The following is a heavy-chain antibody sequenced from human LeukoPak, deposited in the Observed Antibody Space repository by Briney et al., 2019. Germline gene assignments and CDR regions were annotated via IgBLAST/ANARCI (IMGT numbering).Heavy chain of an antibody. D-gene: IGHD6-19*01. Sequence: SETLSLTCTVSGGSISSYYWSWIRQPPGKGLEYIGYIYYSGSTNYNPSLKSRVTISVDTTKNQFSLKLSSVTAADTAVYYCARDSGGWYRWFDPWGQGSLVTVSP. V-gene: IGHV4-59*01. CDR3: ARDSGGWYRWFDP. CDR1: GGSISSYY. J-gene: IGHJ5*02. CDR2: IYYSGST.